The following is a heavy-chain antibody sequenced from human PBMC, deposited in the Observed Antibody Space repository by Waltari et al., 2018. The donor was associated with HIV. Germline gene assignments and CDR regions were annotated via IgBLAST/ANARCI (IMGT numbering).Heavy chain of an antibody. CDR2: IQYGGNT. V-gene: IGHV4-39*01. CDR1: GGFFWRSYYY. D-gene: IGHD1-7*01. J-gene: IGHJ5*02. CDR3: ARRGNYRAAEYNYFGP. Sequence: QLQLQESGPGVVKPLETLSLTCTVSGGFFWRSYYYWDWIRQSPGKGLEWIGNIQYGGNTIYNPSLESRVSMSIDTSRGQFSLTLKDVTAADTAVYFCARRGNYRAAEYNYFGPWGQGIQVIVSS.